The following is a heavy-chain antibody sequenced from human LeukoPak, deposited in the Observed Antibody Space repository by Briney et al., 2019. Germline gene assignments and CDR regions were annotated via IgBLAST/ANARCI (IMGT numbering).Heavy chain of an antibody. CDR1: GGSISSSNW. Sequence: SGTLSLTCAVSGGSISSSNWWSWVRQPPEKGLEWIGEIYHSGSTNYNPSLKSRVTISVDKSKNQFSLKLSSVTAADTAVYYCALGQWLVESGDAFDIWGQGTMVTVSS. V-gene: IGHV4-4*02. J-gene: IGHJ3*02. CDR3: ALGQWLVESGDAFDI. D-gene: IGHD6-19*01. CDR2: IYHSGST.